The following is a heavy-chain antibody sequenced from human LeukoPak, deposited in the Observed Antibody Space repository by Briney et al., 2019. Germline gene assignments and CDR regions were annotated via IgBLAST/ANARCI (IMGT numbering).Heavy chain of an antibody. V-gene: IGHV1-18*01. J-gene: IGHJ4*02. CDR3: ARTHESGSYYDVDY. D-gene: IGHD1-26*01. CDR2: ISAYNGNT. CDR1: GYTFTSYG. Sequence: ASVKVSCKASGYTFTSYGISWVRQAPGQGLEWMGWISAYNGNTNYAEKLQGRVTMTTDTSTSTAYMELRSLRSDDTAVYYCARTHESGSYYDVDYWGQGTLVTVSS.